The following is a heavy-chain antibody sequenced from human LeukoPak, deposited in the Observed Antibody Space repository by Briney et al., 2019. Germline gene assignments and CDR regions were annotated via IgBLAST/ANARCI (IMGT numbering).Heavy chain of an antibody. CDR3: AKDISGSSGYYSLFDY. Sequence: GGSLRLSCVASGFTFSGYAMSWVRQAPGKGLEWDSSISSTGASTYYADSVKGRFTISRDNSKNTLFLQINSLRDEDTAVYYCAKDISGSSGYYSLFDYWGQGTLVTVSS. CDR1: GFTFSGYA. D-gene: IGHD3-22*01. J-gene: IGHJ4*02. CDR2: ISSTGAST. V-gene: IGHV3-23*01.